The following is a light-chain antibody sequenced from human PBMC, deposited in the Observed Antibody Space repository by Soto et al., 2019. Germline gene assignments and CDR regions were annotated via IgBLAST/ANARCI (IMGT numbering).Light chain of an antibody. CDR3: QQYDSYPLT. CDR1: QSLLHSNGYNF. J-gene: IGKJ4*01. Sequence: MTPSPLSLPVTPGEAASISCRSSQSLLHSNGYNFLAWYQQKPGRAPKFLIYKASDLENGVPSRFSGSGSGTEFALTISSLQPDDFATYYCQQYDSYPLTFGGGTKVDI. CDR2: KAS. V-gene: IGKV1-5*03.